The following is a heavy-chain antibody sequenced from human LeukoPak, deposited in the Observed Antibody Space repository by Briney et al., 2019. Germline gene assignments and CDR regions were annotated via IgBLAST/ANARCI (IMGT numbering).Heavy chain of an antibody. J-gene: IGHJ2*01. V-gene: IGHV4-34*01. CDR1: GGSFSGYY. CDR2: INHSGST. CDR3: ARGPIDYAPDPWVWYFDL. Sequence: SETLPLTCAVYGGSFSGYYWSWIRQPPGKGLEWIGEINHSGSTNYNPSLKSRVTISVDTSKNQFSLKLSSVTAADTAVYYCARGPIDYAPDPWVWYFDLWGRGTLVTVSS. D-gene: IGHD4-17*01.